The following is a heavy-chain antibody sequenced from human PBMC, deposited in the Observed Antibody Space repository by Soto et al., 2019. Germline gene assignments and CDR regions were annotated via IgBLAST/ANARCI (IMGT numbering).Heavy chain of an antibody. CDR2: IYYSGST. CDR1: GGSIISYY. D-gene: IGHD3-10*01. J-gene: IGHJ5*02. V-gene: IGHV4-59*01. Sequence: PSETLSLTCTVSGGSIISYYWSWIRQPPGKGPEWIGYIYYSGSTNYNPSLKSRVTISVDTSKNQFSLKLSSVTAADTAVYYCARDRSSVGDWWFDPWGQGTLVTVSS. CDR3: ARDRSSVGDWWFDP.